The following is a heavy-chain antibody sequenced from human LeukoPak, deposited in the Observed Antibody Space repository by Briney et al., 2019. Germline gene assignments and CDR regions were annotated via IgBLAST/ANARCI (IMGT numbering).Heavy chain of an antibody. J-gene: IGHJ4*02. CDR3: ASNTYYYDSSGYSSLGY. CDR2: IIPIFGTA. D-gene: IGHD3-22*01. Sequence: GASVKVSCKASGGTFSSYAISGVRQAPGQGLEWMGGIIPIFGTANYAQKFQGRVTITTDESTSTAYMELSSLRSENTAVYYCASNTYYYDSSGYSSLGYWGQGTLVTVSS. CDR1: GGTFSSYA. V-gene: IGHV1-69*05.